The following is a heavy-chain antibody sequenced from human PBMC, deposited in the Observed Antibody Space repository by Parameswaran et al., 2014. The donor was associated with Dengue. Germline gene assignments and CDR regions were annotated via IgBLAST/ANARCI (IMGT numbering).Heavy chain of an antibody. V-gene: IGHV4-34*01. CDR3: ARVGQGQLLYMLDY. Sequence: VRQAPGKGLEWIGEINHSGSTNYNPSLKSRVTISVDTSKSQFSLKLSSVTAADTAVYYCARVGQGQLLYMLDYWGQGTLVTV. CDR2: INHSGST. J-gene: IGHJ4*02. D-gene: IGHD2-2*02.